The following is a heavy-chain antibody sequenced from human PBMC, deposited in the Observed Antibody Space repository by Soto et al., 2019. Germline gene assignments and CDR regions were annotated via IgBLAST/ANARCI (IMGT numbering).Heavy chain of an antibody. Sequence: SETLSPTCTVSGGSISGYSWGWIRQSPGKGLEWIGYIYYSGSTNYNPSLKSRVTISVDTSKNRFSLKLSSVTVADSAMYYCARAQAAYYFDYWGQGTVVTISS. D-gene: IGHD2-15*01. CDR3: ARAQAAYYFDY. CDR2: IYYSGST. CDR1: GGSISGYS. V-gene: IGHV4-59*13. J-gene: IGHJ4*02.